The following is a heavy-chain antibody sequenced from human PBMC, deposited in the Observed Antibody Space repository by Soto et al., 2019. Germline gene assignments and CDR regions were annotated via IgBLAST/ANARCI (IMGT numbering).Heavy chain of an antibody. D-gene: IGHD1-7*01. Sequence: QVQLVQSGAEVKKPGASVKVSCKASGYTFTGYYMHWVRQAPGQGLEWMGWINPNSGGTNYAQKCKGRVTMTRDKSISTSYMELSRLRSDDTAVYYWASLKELPPGCDYWGQGTLVTVSS. CDR1: GYTFTGYY. CDR2: INPNSGGT. CDR3: ASLKELPPGCDY. J-gene: IGHJ4*02. V-gene: IGHV1-2*02.